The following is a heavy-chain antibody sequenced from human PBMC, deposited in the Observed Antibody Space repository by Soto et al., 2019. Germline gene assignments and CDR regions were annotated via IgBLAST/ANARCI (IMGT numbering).Heavy chain of an antibody. Sequence: GGSLRLSCAASGFTFSSYGMHWVRQAPGKGLEWVAVIWYDGSNKYYADSVKGRFTISRDNSKNTLYLQMNSLRAEDTAVYYCARDLAPGDSSGYFAHYYYYGMDVWGQGTTVTVSS. D-gene: IGHD3-22*01. CDR1: GFTFSSYG. CDR2: IWYDGSNK. CDR3: ARDLAPGDSSGYFAHYYYYGMDV. V-gene: IGHV3-33*01. J-gene: IGHJ6*02.